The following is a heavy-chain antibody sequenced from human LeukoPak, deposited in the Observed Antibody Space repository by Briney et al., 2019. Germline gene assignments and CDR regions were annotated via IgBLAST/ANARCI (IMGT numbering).Heavy chain of an antibody. J-gene: IGHJ6*03. CDR1: GFTFSSYW. Sequence: GGSLRLSCAASGFTFSSYWMHWVRQAPGKGLVWVSRINSDGNSTSYADSVKGRFTISRDNARNSLYLQMNSLTAEDTAVYYCARDPYSGAYGDTYYYFMDVWGKGTTVTISS. V-gene: IGHV3-74*01. CDR3: ARDPYSGAYGDTYYYFMDV. D-gene: IGHD1-26*01. CDR2: INSDGNST.